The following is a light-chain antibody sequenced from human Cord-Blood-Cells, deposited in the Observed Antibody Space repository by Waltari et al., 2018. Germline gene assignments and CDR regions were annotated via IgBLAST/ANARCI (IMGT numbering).Light chain of an antibody. CDR2: GKN. V-gene: IGLV3-19*01. CDR3: NSRDSSGNHYV. Sequence: SSELTQDPAVSVALGQTVRITCQGDSLRSYYASWYQQKPGQAPVLVIYGKNNRPSGIPYRVSGSSSGNTASLTIAGAQAEDEADYYCNSRDSSGNHYVFGTGTKVTVL. J-gene: IGLJ1*01. CDR1: SLRSYY.